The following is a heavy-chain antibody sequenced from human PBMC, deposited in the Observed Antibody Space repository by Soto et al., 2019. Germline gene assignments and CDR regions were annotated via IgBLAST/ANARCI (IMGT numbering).Heavy chain of an antibody. CDR2: IYYSGST. Sequence: PSETLSLTCTVSGGSISSGGYYWSWIRQHPGKGLEWIGYIYYSGSTYYNPSLKSRVTISVDTSKNQFSLKLSSVTAADTAVYYCARSALDYDFRRGASNLKFDYWGRGTLVTVSS. CDR3: ARSALDYDFRRGASNLKFDY. CDR1: GGSISSGGYY. D-gene: IGHD3-3*01. J-gene: IGHJ4*02. V-gene: IGHV4-31*03.